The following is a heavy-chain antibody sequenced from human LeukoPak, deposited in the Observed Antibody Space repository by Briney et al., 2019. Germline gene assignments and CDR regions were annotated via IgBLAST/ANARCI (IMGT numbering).Heavy chain of an antibody. CDR2: IYYSGST. CDR3: ARHGGGGESYPRVFDY. J-gene: IGHJ4*02. V-gene: IGHV4-59*08. CDR1: GGSISPYY. D-gene: IGHD1-26*01. Sequence: SETLSLTCTVSGGSISPYYWSWLRQPPGKGLEWIGYIYYSGSTSYNPSLKSRVTISVDTSKNQFSLKLSSVTAADTAVYYCARHGGGGESYPRVFDYWGRGNLVTVSS.